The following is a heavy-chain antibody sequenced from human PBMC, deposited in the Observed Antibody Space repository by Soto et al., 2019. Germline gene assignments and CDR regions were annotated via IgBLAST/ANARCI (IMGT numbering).Heavy chain of an antibody. Sequence: NPSETLSYTCTVSGGSISWHYWIWIRQSPGKGLEWIGHIFYSGSTNYNPSLKSRVTLSADTSKNQFSLRLSSVTAADTAAYYCARVGSSGWSPDYWGQGILVTVSS. CDR3: ARVGSSGWSPDY. J-gene: IGHJ4*02. V-gene: IGHV4-59*11. CDR1: GGSISWHY. D-gene: IGHD6-19*01. CDR2: IFYSGST.